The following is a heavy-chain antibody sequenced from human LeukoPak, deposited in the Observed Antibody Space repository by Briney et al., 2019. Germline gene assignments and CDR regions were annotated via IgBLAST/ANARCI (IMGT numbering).Heavy chain of an antibody. Sequence: SETLSLTRTVSGDSISRYYWTWIRQPPGKGLEWIGYMFYSGSTTYNPSLKSRITISVDTSKNQLSLKLRSVTAADTAVYYCARLPYYYDNSGFRDYHYYMDVWGKGTTVNVFS. V-gene: IGHV4-59*08. J-gene: IGHJ6*03. CDR2: MFYSGST. D-gene: IGHD3-22*01. CDR3: ARLPYYYDNSGFRDYHYYMDV. CDR1: GDSISRYY.